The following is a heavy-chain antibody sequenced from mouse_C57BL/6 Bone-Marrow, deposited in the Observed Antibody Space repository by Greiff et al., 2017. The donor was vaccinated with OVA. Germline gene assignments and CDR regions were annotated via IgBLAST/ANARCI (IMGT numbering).Heavy chain of an antibody. CDR1: GYTFTSYG. Sequence: VKVVESGAELARPGASVKLSCKASGYTFTSYGISWVKQRTGQGLEWIGEIYPRSGNTYYNEKFKGKATLTADKSSSTAYMELRSLTSEDSAVYFCARWGYDYDGAWFAYWGQGTLVTVSA. CDR3: ARWGYDYDGAWFAY. D-gene: IGHD2-4*01. J-gene: IGHJ3*01. V-gene: IGHV1-81*01. CDR2: IYPRSGNT.